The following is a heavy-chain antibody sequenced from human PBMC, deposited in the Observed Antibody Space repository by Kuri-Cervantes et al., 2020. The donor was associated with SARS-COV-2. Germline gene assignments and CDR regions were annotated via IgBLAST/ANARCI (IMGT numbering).Heavy chain of an antibody. CDR3: AVPKGNDYYGSGSYDY. CDR1: GFTFSSYA. J-gene: IGHJ4*02. V-gene: IGHV3-23*01. Sequence: GESLKISCAASGFTFSSYAMCWVRQAPGKGLEWVSAISGSGGSTYYADSVKGRFTISRDNSKNTLYLQMNSLRAEDTAVYYCAVPKGNDYYGSGSYDYWGQGTLVTVSS. CDR2: ISGSGGST. D-gene: IGHD3-10*01.